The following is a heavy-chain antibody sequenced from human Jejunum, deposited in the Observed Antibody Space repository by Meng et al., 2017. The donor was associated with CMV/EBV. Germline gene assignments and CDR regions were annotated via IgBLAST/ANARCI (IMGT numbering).Heavy chain of an antibody. CDR1: GGSSSVYS. D-gene: IGHD1-26*01. J-gene: IGHJ4*02. V-gene: IGHV4-59*01. CDR3: ARDRKSGSEFDY. CDR2: ISYSGST. Sequence: STFPGGSSSVYSWSWIRHPPGKGLEWIGYISYSGSTNYNPSLKSRVTISVDTSKNQFSLRLSSVTAADTGVYYCARDRKSGSEFDYWGQGTLVTVSS.